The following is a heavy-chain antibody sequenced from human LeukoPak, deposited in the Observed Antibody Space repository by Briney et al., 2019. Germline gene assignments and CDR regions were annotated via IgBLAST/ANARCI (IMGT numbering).Heavy chain of an antibody. CDR1: GYTFTDYY. Sequence: ASVKVSCKTSGYTFTDYYIHWMRQAPGQGLEWMGLINSNSCGTSYAQKFQGRVTPTRDTPARTAFMELNRLTSDDTAVYYCSRTSIAARRADFDYWGQGTVVTVSS. CDR3: SRTSIAARRADFDY. CDR2: INSNSCGT. J-gene: IGHJ4*02. D-gene: IGHD6-6*01. V-gene: IGHV1-2*02.